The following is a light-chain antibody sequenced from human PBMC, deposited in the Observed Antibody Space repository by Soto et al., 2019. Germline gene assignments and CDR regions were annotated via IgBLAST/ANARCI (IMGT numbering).Light chain of an antibody. CDR1: QSVSSTY. V-gene: IGKV3-20*01. Sequence: EIVLTQSPGTLSLSPGERATLSCRASQSVSSTYFAWYQQRFGQAPRLLLYGASSRATGIQDRFSGSGSGTDFTLTISRLEPEDFAVYYCQQYGSSSWTFGQGTKVEIK. J-gene: IGKJ1*01. CDR2: GAS. CDR3: QQYGSSSWT.